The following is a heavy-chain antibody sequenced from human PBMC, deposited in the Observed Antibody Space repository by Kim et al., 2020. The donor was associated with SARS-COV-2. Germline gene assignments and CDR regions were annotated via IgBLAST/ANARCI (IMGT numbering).Heavy chain of an antibody. Sequence: GGSLRLSCAASGFTFSSYGMHWVHQAPGKGLEWVAVISYDRSNKYYADSVKGRFTISRNNSKNTLYLQMNSLRAEDTAVYYCARDRPITTTRGWFDPWGQGTLVTVSS. J-gene: IGHJ5*02. V-gene: IGHV3-33*05. D-gene: IGHD3-22*01. CDR3: ARDRPITTTRGWFDP. CDR2: ISYDRSNK. CDR1: GFTFSSYG.